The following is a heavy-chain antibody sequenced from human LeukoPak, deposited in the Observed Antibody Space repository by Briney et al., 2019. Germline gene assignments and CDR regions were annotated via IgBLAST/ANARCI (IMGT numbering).Heavy chain of an antibody. Sequence: GGSLRLSCAASGFTFSSYWMHWVRQAPGKGLVWVSRINTDGSSTSYADSVKGRFTISRDNAKNSLYLQMNSLRAEDTAVYYCARNGRSDAFDIWGQGTMVTVS. J-gene: IGHJ3*02. CDR2: INTDGSST. CDR1: GFTFSSYW. V-gene: IGHV3-74*01. CDR3: ARNGRSDAFDI.